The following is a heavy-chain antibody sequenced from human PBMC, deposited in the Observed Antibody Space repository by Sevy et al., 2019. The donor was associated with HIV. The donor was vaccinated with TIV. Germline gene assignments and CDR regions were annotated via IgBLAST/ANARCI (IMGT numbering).Heavy chain of an antibody. Sequence: GGSLRLCCAASGFTFSSYEMNWIRQAPGKGLECVSYISNSGNTISYSDSVRGRFTISRDNARNSLYLQMNSLRAEDTAVYYCARDLPPSATTVAHFDCWGQGTLVTVSS. D-gene: IGHD2-15*01. J-gene: IGHJ4*02. V-gene: IGHV3-48*03. CDR1: GFTFSSYE. CDR3: ARDLPPSATTVAHFDC. CDR2: ISNSGNTI.